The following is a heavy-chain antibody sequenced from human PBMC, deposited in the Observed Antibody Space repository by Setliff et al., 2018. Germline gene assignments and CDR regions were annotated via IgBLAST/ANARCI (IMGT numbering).Heavy chain of an antibody. CDR1: DGSFSDYY. Sequence: SETLSLTCAVYDGSFSDYYWSWIRQPPGKGLEWIGEINHSGSTNYKSSLKSRVTISVDTSKNQFSLKLNSVTAADTAVYYCARDNTILGATDYWGQGTLVTVSS. D-gene: IGHD1-26*01. J-gene: IGHJ4*02. CDR3: ARDNTILGATDY. V-gene: IGHV4-34*01. CDR2: INHSGST.